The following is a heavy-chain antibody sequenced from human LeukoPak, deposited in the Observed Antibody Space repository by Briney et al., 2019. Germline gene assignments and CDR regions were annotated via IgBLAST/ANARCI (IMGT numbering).Heavy chain of an antibody. Sequence: SVTVSCKASGGTFSSYAISWVRQAPGQGLEWMGGIIPIFGTANYAQKFQGRVTITADESTSTAYMELSSLRSEDTAVYYCARLTRRSGNYFENWGQGTLVTVSS. J-gene: IGHJ4*02. CDR1: GGTFSSYA. D-gene: IGHD1-1*01. CDR3: ARLTRRSGNYFEN. CDR2: IIPIFGTA. V-gene: IGHV1-69*01.